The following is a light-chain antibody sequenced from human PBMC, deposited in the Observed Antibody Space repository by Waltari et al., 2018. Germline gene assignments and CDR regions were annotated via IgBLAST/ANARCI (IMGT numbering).Light chain of an antibody. CDR1: SSNIGSNY. CDR3: AAWDDSLSGLV. CDR2: KND. J-gene: IGLJ3*02. Sequence: QSVLPQPPSASGTPGQKVTISCNGRSSNIGSNYVYWYQQFPGPAPNLLIFKNDKRPSGGPDRFAGSKSGTTASLAINGLRSEDEADYYCAAWDDSLSGLVLGGGTKVTVL. V-gene: IGLV1-47*01.